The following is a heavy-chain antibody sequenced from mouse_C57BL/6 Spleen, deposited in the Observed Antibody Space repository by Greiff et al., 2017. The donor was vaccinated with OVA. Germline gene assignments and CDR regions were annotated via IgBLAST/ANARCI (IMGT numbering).Heavy chain of an antibody. CDR1: GFTFSDYY. J-gene: IGHJ1*03. CDR3: ARDLRYFDV. Sequence: DVKLVESEGGLVQPGSSMKLSCTASGFTFSDYYMAWVRQVPEKGLEWVANINYDGSSTYYLDSLKSRFIISRDNAKNILYLQMSSLKSEDTATYYCARDLRYFDVWGTGTTVTVPS. V-gene: IGHV5-16*01. CDR2: INYDGSST.